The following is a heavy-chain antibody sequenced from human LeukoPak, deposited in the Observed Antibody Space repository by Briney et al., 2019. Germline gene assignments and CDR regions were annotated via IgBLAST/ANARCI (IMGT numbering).Heavy chain of an antibody. D-gene: IGHD3-22*01. CDR1: GGSISSYY. CDR2: IYYSGST. CDR3: AGSSGYLSSYYFDY. V-gene: IGHV4-59*01. J-gene: IGHJ4*02. Sequence: SETLSLTCTVSGGSISSYYWSWIRQPPGKGLEWIGYIYYSGSTNYNPSLKSRVTISVDTSKNQFSLKLSSVTAADTAVYYCAGSSGYLSSYYFDYWGQGTLVTVSS.